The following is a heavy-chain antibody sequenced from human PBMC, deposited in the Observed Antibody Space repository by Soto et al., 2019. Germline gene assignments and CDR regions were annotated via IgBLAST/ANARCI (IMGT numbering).Heavy chain of an antibody. CDR2: IYSGGST. J-gene: IGHJ2*01. CDR1: GFTVSSNY. V-gene: IGHV3-53*04. D-gene: IGHD3-16*02. Sequence: EVQLVESGGGLVQPGGSLRLSCAASGFTVSSNYMSWVRQAPGKGLEWVSVIYSGGSTYYADSVKGRFTLSRHNSNNTIYLQMNSLRPEDTAVYYCARDRYDYIWGTYRSNWHFDLWGRGTLVTVSS. CDR3: ARDRYDYIWGTYRSNWHFDL.